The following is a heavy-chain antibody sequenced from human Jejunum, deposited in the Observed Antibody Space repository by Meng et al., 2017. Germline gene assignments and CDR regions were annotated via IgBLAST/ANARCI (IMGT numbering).Heavy chain of an antibody. Sequence: QVQLVQSGAELKKPGASVKVSCKASGYSFTNYGISWVRQAPGQGLEWMGWVSTSNGNTQYAQNVQGRLTMTTDTSTTTAYMELNSLRSDDTAVYYCARVPPSGQEIDYWGQGTLVTVSS. CDR3: ARVPPSGQEIDY. D-gene: IGHD7-27*01. V-gene: IGHV1-18*01. J-gene: IGHJ4*02. CDR1: GYSFTNYG. CDR2: VSTSNGNT.